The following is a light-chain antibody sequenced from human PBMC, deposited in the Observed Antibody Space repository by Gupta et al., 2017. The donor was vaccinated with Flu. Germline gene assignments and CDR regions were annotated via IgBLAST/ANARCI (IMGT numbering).Light chain of an antibody. CDR3: SSYTGSVTV. J-gene: IGLJ3*02. Sequence: QSALTQPASVSGSPGQSITIPCTGTSSDIGGYNYVSWYQQHPGKAPKLMIYEVSYRPSGISDRFSGSKSGNTASLTISGLRAEDEADYYCSSYTGSVTVFGGGTKLTVL. CDR2: EVS. V-gene: IGLV2-14*01. CDR1: SSDIGGYNY.